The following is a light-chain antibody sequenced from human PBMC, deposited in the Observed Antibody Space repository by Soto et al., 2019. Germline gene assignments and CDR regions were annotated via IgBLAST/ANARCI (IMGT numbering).Light chain of an antibody. CDR3: QQYGSSYT. CDR2: GAS. Sequence: EIVLTQSPGTLSSSPGERATLSCRASQSVSSSYLAWYQQKPGLAPRLLIYGASSRATGIPDRFSGSGSGTDFTLTITRLEPDDFAVYYCQQYGSSYTFGQGTKLEIK. J-gene: IGKJ2*01. V-gene: IGKV3-20*01. CDR1: QSVSSSY.